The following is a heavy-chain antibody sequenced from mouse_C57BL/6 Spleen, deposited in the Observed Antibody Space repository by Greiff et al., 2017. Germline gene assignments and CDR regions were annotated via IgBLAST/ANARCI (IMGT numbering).Heavy chain of an antibody. D-gene: IGHD1-1*01. J-gene: IGHJ2*01. Sequence: QVQLQQSGAELVRPGASVKLSCKASGYTFTDYYINWVKQRPGQGLEWIARIYPGSGNTYYNEKFKGKATLTAEKSSSTAYMQLSSLTSEDSAVYFCEQGRFTTVVEDYWGQGTTLTVSS. CDR2: IYPGSGNT. CDR1: GYTFTDYY. CDR3: EQGRFTTVVEDY. V-gene: IGHV1-76*01.